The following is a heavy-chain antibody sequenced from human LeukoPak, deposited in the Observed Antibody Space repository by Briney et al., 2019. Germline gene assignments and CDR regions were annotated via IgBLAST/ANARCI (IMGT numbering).Heavy chain of an antibody. D-gene: IGHD3-3*01. CDR2: IRSKAYGGTT. V-gene: IGHV3-49*04. J-gene: IGHJ3*02. Sequence: GGSLRLSCTASGFTFGDYAMSWVRQAPGKGLERVGFIRSKAYGGTTEYAASVKGRFTISRDDSKSIAYLQMNSLKTEDTAVYYCTRDPLRRRCLEWVPGAFDIWGKGTMVTVPS. CDR3: TRDPLRRRCLEWVPGAFDI. CDR1: GFTFGDYA.